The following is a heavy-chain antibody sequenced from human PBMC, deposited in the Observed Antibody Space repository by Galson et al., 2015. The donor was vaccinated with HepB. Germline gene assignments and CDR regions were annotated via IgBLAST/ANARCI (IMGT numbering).Heavy chain of an antibody. CDR2: ISPYTGGK. CDR1: GYTFIGYG. D-gene: IGHD3-10*01. V-gene: IGHV1-18*01. Sequence: SVKVSCKASGYTFIGYGISWVRQAPGQGLEWMGWISPYTGGKQYSQKFQGSVTMTIDTATSTAYLELRNLRSDDTAVYYCARDFGLTVPDTFDIWGQGTIVTVSS. CDR3: ARDFGLTVPDTFDI. J-gene: IGHJ3*02.